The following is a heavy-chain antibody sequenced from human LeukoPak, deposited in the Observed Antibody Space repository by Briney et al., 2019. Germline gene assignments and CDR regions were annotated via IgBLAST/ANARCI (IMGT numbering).Heavy chain of an antibody. Sequence: SETLSLTCTVSGGSISSYYWSWIRQPPGKGLEWIGYIYYSGSTNYNPSLKSRVTISVDTSKNHFSLKLSSVTAADTAVYYCASPEAYGSGMHWGQGTLVTVSS. CDR3: ASPEAYGSGMH. J-gene: IGHJ4*02. D-gene: IGHD3-10*01. CDR2: IYYSGST. V-gene: IGHV4-59*12. CDR1: GGSISSYY.